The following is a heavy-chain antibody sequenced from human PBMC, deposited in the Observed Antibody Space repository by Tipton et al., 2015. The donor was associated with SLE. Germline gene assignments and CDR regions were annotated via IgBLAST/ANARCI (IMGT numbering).Heavy chain of an antibody. V-gene: IGHV4-38-2*02. J-gene: IGHJ4*02. CDR3: ARAAATDPFDY. CDR1: GYSISSGYY. Sequence: TLSLTCTVSGYSISSGYYWGWIRQPPGKGLEWIGSIYHSGSTYYNPSLKSRVTISVDTSRNQFSLKLSSVTAADTAVYYCARAAATDPFDYWGQGTLVTVSS. D-gene: IGHD6-25*01. CDR2: IYHSGST.